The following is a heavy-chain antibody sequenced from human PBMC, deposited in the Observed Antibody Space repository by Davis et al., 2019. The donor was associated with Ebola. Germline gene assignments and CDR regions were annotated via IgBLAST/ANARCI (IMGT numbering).Heavy chain of an antibody. Sequence: PSETLSLTCIVSGGSISSSNYNWGWIRQPPGMGLDWIGIISYGGTTNYNPSLKSRITISVDTSKNQFSLKLSSVTAADTAVYYCARLTDYYDSSGYYPGFDPWGQGTLVTVSS. V-gene: IGHV4-39*01. CDR1: GGSISSSNYN. CDR3: ARLTDYYDSSGYYPGFDP. D-gene: IGHD3-22*01. CDR2: ISYGGTT. J-gene: IGHJ5*02.